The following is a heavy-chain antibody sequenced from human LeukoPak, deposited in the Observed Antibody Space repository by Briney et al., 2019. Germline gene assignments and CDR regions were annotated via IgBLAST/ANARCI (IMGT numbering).Heavy chain of an antibody. V-gene: IGHV1-18*01. CDR1: GYTFTSYG. D-gene: IGHD3-22*01. Sequence: ASVKVSFKASGYTFTSYGISWVRQAPGQGLEWMGWISAYNGNTNYAQKLQGRVTMTTDTSTSTAYMELRSLRSDDTAVYYCARDGPDSSGYHRCDYWGQGTLVTVSS. CDR3: ARDGPDSSGYHRCDY. J-gene: IGHJ4*02. CDR2: ISAYNGNT.